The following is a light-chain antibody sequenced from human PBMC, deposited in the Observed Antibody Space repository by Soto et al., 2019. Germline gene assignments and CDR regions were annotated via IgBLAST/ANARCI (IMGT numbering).Light chain of an antibody. Sequence: DIQMTQSPSSLSASVGDRVTITCRASQIISSYLNWYQQKPGKAPKLLIYAASSLQSGVPSRFSSSGSGTDFTLTISSLQPEDFATYYCQQSYSTPRTCGQGTQLEIK. J-gene: IGKJ2*01. CDR1: QIISSY. CDR3: QQSYSTPRT. V-gene: IGKV1-39*01. CDR2: AAS.